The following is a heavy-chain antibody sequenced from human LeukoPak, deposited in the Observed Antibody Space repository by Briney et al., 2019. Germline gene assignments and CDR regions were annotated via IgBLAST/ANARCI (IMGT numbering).Heavy chain of an antibody. CDR2: IYNSGSST. D-gene: IGHD6-13*01. J-gene: IGHJ4*02. CDR1: GGSVSSGSYY. CDR3: ARVGLAAADIYYFDY. V-gene: IGHV4-61*01. Sequence: SETLSLTCTVSGGSVSSGSYYWSWIRQPPGKGLEWIGYIYNSGSSTIYNPSLKSRVTISVDTSKNQFSLKLSSVTAADTAVYYCARVGLAAADIYYFDYWGQGTLVTVSS.